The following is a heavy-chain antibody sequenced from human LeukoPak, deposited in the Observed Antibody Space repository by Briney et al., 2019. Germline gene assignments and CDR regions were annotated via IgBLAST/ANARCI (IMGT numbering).Heavy chain of an antibody. CDR3: AKDGEAYGSGSYTWFDP. V-gene: IGHV3-30*02. J-gene: IGHJ5*02. CDR2: IRYDGSNK. D-gene: IGHD3-10*01. CDR1: GFTFSSYG. Sequence: GRTLRLSCAASGFTFSSYGMHCVREALGKGLEWVAFIRYDGSNKYYADSVKGRFTISRDNSKNTLYLQMNSLRAEDTAVYYCAKDGEAYGSGSYTWFDPWGQGTLVTVSS.